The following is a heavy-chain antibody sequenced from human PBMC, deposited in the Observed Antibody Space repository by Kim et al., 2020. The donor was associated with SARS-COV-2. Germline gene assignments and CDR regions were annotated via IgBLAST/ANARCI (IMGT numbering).Heavy chain of an antibody. Sequence: SQTLSLTCAISGDSVSSNSAAWNWIRQSPSRGLEWLGRTYYRSKWYNDYAVSVKSRITINPDTSKNKFSLQLNSVTPEDTAVYYCARDRYYYGSGSYSHYYYYGMDVWGQGTTVTVSS. D-gene: IGHD3-10*01. CDR1: GDSVSSNSAA. J-gene: IGHJ6*02. CDR3: ARDRYYYGSGSYSHYYYYGMDV. CDR2: TYYRSKWYN. V-gene: IGHV6-1*01.